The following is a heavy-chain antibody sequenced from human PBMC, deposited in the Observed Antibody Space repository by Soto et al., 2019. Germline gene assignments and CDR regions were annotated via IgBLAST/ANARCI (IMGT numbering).Heavy chain of an antibody. Sequence: PGGSLRLSCSASGFTFSNYGIHWVRQTPGKGLEYVSAISSNGGSKYYADSVKGRFTISRDNSKNTLYLQMSSLRTEDTAVYYCVTQPGYYYDSSADYYAWGQGTLVTVSS. CDR1: GFTFSNYG. CDR2: ISSNGGSK. J-gene: IGHJ5*02. V-gene: IGHV3-64D*06. CDR3: VTQPGYYYDSSADYYA. D-gene: IGHD3-22*01.